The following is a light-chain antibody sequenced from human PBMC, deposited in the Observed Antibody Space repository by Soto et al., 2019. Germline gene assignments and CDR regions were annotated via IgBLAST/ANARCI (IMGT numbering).Light chain of an antibody. J-gene: IGKJ1*01. V-gene: IGKV1-39*01. CDR3: QQGYSTLWT. CDR2: AAS. CDR1: QSISSY. Sequence: DIQMTQSPSSLSASVGDRVTITCRASQSISSYLNWYQQKPGKAPKLLIYAASSLQSGVPSRFSGSGSGTDFTLTISSRQPEDFATYYCQQGYSTLWTFGQGTKVEIK.